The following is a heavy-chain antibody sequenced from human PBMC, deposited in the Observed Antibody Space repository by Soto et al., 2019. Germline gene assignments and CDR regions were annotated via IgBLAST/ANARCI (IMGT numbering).Heavy chain of an antibody. CDR3: AKDTSYCTNGVCGGMDV. CDR2: ISGSGGST. D-gene: IGHD2-8*01. V-gene: IGHV3-23*01. Sequence: GGSLRLSCAASGFTFSSYAMSWVRQAPGKGLEWVSAISGSGGSTYYADSVKGRFTISRDNSKNTLYLQMNSLRAEDTAVYYCAKDTSYCTNGVCGGMDVWGQGTTVTVSS. J-gene: IGHJ6*02. CDR1: GFTFSSYA.